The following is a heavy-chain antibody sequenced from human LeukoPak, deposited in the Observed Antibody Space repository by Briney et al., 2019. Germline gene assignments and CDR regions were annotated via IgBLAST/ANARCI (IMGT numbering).Heavy chain of an antibody. V-gene: IGHV3-30*02. CDR3: AKDIIPIVGATPLDY. Sequence: GGSLRLSCAASGFTFSSYGMHWVRQAPGKGLEWVAFIRYDGSNKYYADSVKGRFTISRDNSKNTLYLQMNSLRAEDTAVYYCAKDIIPIVGATPLDYWGQGTLVTVSS. J-gene: IGHJ4*02. CDR2: IRYDGSNK. D-gene: IGHD1-26*01. CDR1: GFTFSSYG.